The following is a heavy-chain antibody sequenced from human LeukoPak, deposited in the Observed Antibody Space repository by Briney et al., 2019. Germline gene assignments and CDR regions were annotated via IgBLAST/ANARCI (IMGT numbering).Heavy chain of an antibody. V-gene: IGHV4-34*01. D-gene: IGHD3-10*01. CDR2: INHSGST. J-gene: IGHJ3*02. Sequence: SETLSLTCAVYGGSFSGYYWSWIRQPPGKGLEWIGEINHSGSTNYNPSLKSRVTMSVDTSKNQFSLKLSSVTAADTAVYYCARERLWFGELGDAFDIWGQGTMVTVSS. CDR1: GGSFSGYY. CDR3: ARERLWFGELGDAFDI.